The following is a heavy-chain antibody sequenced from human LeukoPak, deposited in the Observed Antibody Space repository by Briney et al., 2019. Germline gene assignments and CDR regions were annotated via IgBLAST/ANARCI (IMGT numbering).Heavy chain of an antibody. CDR2: IYYSGST. V-gene: IGHV4-39*01. Sequence: PSETLSLTCTVSGGSISSSSYYWGWIRQPPGEGLEWIGSIYYSGSTYYNPSLKSRVTISVDTSKNQFSLKLSSVTAADTAVYYCARLGLPDYYYYGMDVWGQGTTVTVSS. CDR1: GGSISSSSYY. CDR3: ARLGLPDYYYYGMDV. J-gene: IGHJ6*02.